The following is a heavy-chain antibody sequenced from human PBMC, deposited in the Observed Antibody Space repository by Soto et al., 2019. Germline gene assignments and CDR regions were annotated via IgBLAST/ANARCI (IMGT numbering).Heavy chain of an antibody. CDR2: INPSGGST. V-gene: IGHV1-46*01. CDR3: ARTLNYDILTGSKYNWFDP. Sequence: ASVKVSCKASGYTFTSYYMHWVRQAPGQGLEWMGIINPSGGSTSYAQKFQGRVTMTRDTSTSTVYMELSSLRSEDTAVYYCARTLNYDILTGSKYNWFDPWGQGPLVTVSS. CDR1: GYTFTSYY. D-gene: IGHD3-9*01. J-gene: IGHJ5*02.